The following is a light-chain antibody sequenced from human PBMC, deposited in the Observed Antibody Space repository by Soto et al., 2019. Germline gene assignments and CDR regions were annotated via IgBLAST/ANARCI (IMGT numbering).Light chain of an antibody. V-gene: IGLV2-14*01. CDR2: DVS. CDR3: SSYTSSSTWV. J-gene: IGLJ3*02. CDR1: SSDVGGYNY. Sequence: QSVLTQPASVSGSPGQSITISCTGTSSDVGGYNYVSWYQQHPGKDPKLMIYDVSNRPSGVCNRFSGSKSGNTASLTISGLQAEDEADYYCSSYTSSSTWVFGGGTKLTVL.